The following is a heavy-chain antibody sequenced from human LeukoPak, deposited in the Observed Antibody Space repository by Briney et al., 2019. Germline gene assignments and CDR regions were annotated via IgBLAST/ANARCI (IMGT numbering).Heavy chain of an antibody. CDR3: ARDLLAAGKGDLGY. V-gene: IGHV3-30*03. Sequence: PGGSLRLSCAASGFTFSSYSMNWVRQAPGKGLEWVAVISYDGSNKYYADSVKGRFTISRDNSKNTLYLQMNSLRAEDTAVYYCARDLLAAGKGDLGYWGQGTLVTVSS. CDR1: GFTFSSYS. CDR2: ISYDGSNK. J-gene: IGHJ4*02. D-gene: IGHD6-13*01.